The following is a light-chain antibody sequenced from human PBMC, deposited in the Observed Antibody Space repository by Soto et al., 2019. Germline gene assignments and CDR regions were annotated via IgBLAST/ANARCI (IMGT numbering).Light chain of an antibody. Sequence: QSVLTQPASATRTPGQRVTISNSGSSSNIGSNYVYWYQQLPGTAPKLLIYRNNQRPSGVPDRFSGSKSGTSASLAISGLRSEDEADYYCAAWDDSLSGRGVFGTGTKVTVL. V-gene: IGLV1-47*01. CDR3: AAWDDSLSGRGV. CDR1: SSNIGSNY. J-gene: IGLJ1*01. CDR2: RNN.